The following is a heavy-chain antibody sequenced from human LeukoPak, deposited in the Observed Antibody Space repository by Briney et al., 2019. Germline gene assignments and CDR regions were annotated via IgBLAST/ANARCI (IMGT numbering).Heavy chain of an antibody. D-gene: IGHD3-3*01. Sequence: SETLSLTCTVSGGSISSYYWSWIRQPPGKGLEWIGYIYYSGSTNYNPSLKSRVTISVDTSKNQFSLKLSSVTAADTAVYYCAGHPGYYDFWSGYSPNYYYGMDVWGQGTTVTVSS. V-gene: IGHV4-59*08. CDR2: IYYSGST. CDR3: AGHPGYYDFWSGYSPNYYYGMDV. CDR1: GGSISSYY. J-gene: IGHJ6*02.